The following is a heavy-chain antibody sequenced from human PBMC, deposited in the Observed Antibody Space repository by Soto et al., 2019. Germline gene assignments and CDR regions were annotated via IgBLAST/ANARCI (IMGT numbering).Heavy chain of an antibody. D-gene: IGHD3-10*01. V-gene: IGHV4-30-4*01. J-gene: IGHJ4*02. Sequence: SETLSLTCTVSGGSVITNNYYWNWVRQPPGKGLEWLGFVYYSGSTYYIPSLKGRLAMSIDTSKKQISLKLTSVTAADTAVYYCARGSYGSGTYYTYFDYWGPGTLVTVSS. CDR3: ARGSYGSGTYYTYFDY. CDR2: VYYSGST. CDR1: GGSVITNNYY.